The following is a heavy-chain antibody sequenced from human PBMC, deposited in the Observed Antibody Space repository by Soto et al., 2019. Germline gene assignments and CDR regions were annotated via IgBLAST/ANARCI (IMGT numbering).Heavy chain of an antibody. V-gene: IGHV4-39*01. CDR2: NYYSGST. Sequence: QLQLQESGPGLVKPSETLSLTCTVSGGSISSSSYYWGWVRQPPGKGLEWIGSNYYSGSTYYNPSLKSRVTISVDTSKNQFSLKLSSVTAADTAVYYCARHGSVYGDYVFDYWGQGTLVTVSS. CDR3: ARHGSVYGDYVFDY. D-gene: IGHD4-17*01. J-gene: IGHJ4*02. CDR1: GGSISSSSYY.